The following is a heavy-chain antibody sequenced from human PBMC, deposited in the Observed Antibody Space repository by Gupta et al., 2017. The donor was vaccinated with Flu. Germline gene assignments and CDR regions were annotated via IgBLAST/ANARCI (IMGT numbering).Heavy chain of an antibody. Sequence: EVQLVESGGGLVKPEGSLRLSCAASGFTLSDFNMNWVRQAPGKGLEWVSSINRNSRDIYYADSVKGRFTISRDNAKNSLYLQMNSLRAEDTAVYYCARGLTYYDFWSGFPHDAFDIWGQGAVVTVSS. V-gene: IGHV3-21*01. CDR2: INRNSRDI. CDR3: ARGLTYYDFWSGFPHDAFDI. J-gene: IGHJ3*02. CDR1: GFTLSDFN. D-gene: IGHD3-3*01.